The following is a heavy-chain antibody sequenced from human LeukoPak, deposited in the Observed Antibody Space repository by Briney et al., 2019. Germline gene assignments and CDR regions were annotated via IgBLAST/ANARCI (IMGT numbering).Heavy chain of an antibody. CDR1: GGSISSHY. CDR2: IYYSGST. V-gene: IGHV4-59*11. CDR3: ARGPYSYGFIDY. Sequence: PSETLSLTCTVSGGSISSHYWSWIRQPPGKGLEWIGYIYYSGSTNYNPSLKSRVTISVDTSKNQFSLKLSSVTAADAAVYYCARGPYSYGFIDYWGQGTLVTVSS. J-gene: IGHJ4*02. D-gene: IGHD5-18*01.